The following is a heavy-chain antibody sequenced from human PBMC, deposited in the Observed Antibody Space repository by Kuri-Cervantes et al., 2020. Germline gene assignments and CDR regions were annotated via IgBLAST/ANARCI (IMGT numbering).Heavy chain of an antibody. CDR2: INPSGGST. CDR1: GYTFTSYY. J-gene: IGHJ5*02. CDR3: ARGIPAGWRNSHVSWFDP. D-gene: IGHD4-23*01. V-gene: IGHV1-46*01. Sequence: ASVKVSCKASGYTFTSYYMHWVRQAPGQGLEWMGIINPSGGSTSYAQKFHGRVTMTRDTSTSTVYMELSSLRSEDTAVYYCARGIPAGWRNSHVSWFDPWGQGTLVTVSS.